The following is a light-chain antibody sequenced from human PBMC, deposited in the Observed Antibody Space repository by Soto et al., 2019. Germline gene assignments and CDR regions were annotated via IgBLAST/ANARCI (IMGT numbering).Light chain of an antibody. CDR3: QQYNNWPPWT. CDR1: QSVSSY. Sequence: EIVLTQSPATLSLSPGERATLSCRASQSVSSYLAWYQQKPGQAPRLLIYGASTRATGIPARFSGSGSGTEFTLTISSLQSEDFAVDYCQQYNNWPPWTFGQGTRWIS. V-gene: IGKV3-15*01. J-gene: IGKJ1*01. CDR2: GAS.